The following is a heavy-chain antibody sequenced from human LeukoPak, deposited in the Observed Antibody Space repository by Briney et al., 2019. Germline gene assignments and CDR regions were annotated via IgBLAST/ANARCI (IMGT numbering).Heavy chain of an antibody. CDR2: TNHSGST. J-gene: IGHJ4*02. V-gene: IGHV4-34*01. Sequence: KPSETLSLTCAVYGGSFSGYYWSWIRQPPGKGLEWIGETNHSGSTNYNPSLKSRVTISVDTSKNQFSLKLSSVTAADTAVYYCARVPHDYGDYVGLDYWGQGTLVTVSS. CDR3: ARVPHDYGDYVGLDY. CDR1: GGSFSGYY. D-gene: IGHD4-17*01.